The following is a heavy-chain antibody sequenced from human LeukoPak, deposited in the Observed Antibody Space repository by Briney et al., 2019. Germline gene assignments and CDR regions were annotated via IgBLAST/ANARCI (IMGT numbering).Heavy chain of an antibody. D-gene: IGHD6-6*01. CDR2: ISGSGGST. J-gene: IGHJ4*02. V-gene: IGHV3-23*01. CDR3: AIGSRGSSSPFDY. CDR1: GFTFSSYA. Sequence: GGSLRLSCAASGFTFSSYATSWVRQAPGKGLEWVSAISGSGGSTYYADSVKGRFTISRDNSKNTLYLQMNSLRAEDTAVYYCAIGSRGSSSPFDYWGQGTLVTVSS.